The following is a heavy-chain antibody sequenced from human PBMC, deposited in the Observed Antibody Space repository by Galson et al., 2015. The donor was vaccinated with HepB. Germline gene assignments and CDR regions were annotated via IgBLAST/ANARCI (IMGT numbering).Heavy chain of an antibody. Sequence: SVKVSCKASGGTFRNYAISWVRQAPGQGLEWMGGIIPIFTTPNYAQKFQGRVTITADESTTTAYMEVTSLRFEDTAIYYCARGTLDSRTYYSSSGSSFNWFDPWGQGTLVTVSS. CDR3: ARGTLDSRTYYSSSGSSFNWFDP. J-gene: IGHJ5*02. CDR1: GGTFRNYA. D-gene: IGHD3-10*01. V-gene: IGHV1-69*13. CDR2: IIPIFTTP.